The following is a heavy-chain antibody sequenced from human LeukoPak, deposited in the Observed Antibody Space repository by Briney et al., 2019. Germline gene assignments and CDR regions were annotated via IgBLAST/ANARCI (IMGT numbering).Heavy chain of an antibody. J-gene: IGHJ3*02. CDR2: IYYSGST. V-gene: IGHV4-59*08. Sequence: SETLSLTCTVSGGSISSYYWSWLRQPPGKGLEWIGYIYYSGSTNYNPSLKSRVTISVDTSKKQFSLKLSSVTAADTAVYYCARYRSSPSCLLDAFDIWGQGTVVTVSS. CDR1: GGSISSYY. D-gene: IGHD2-2*01. CDR3: ARYRSSPSCLLDAFDI.